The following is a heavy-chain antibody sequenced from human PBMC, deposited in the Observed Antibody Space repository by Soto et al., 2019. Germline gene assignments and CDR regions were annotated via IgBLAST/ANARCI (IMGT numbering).Heavy chain of an antibody. D-gene: IGHD3-16*01. J-gene: IGHJ4*02. CDR1: GFSLRTTGVG. V-gene: IGHV2-5*02. Sequence: QITLKESGPTLVKPTQTLTLTCTYSGFSLRTTGVGVGWIRQPPGKALEWLGIFYWDDDKRYSPSLKNRLTRPTAISKSQVVLTLTNMDPVDTASYYGAHTWGLPFDYWGQGTLVTVSS. CDR3: AHTWGLPFDY. CDR2: FYWDDDK.